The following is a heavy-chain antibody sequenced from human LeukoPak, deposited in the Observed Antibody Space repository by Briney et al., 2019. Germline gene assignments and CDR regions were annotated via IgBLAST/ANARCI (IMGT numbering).Heavy chain of an antibody. D-gene: IGHD1-26*01. J-gene: IGHJ3*02. CDR1: GFTFSSYG. CDR2: ISGSGDRI. V-gene: IGHV3-23*01. Sequence: GGSLRLSCAASGFTFSSYGMDWVRRAPGKGLEWVSGISGSGDRIFYADSVKGRFTISRDNSKNTLYLQMNSLGAEDTAIYYCARGIVGVILHALEIWGQGTIVTVPS. CDR3: ARGIVGVILHALEI.